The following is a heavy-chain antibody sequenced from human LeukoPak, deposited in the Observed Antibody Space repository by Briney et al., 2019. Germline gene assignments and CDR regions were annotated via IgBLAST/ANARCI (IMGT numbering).Heavy chain of an antibody. CDR1: GYTLTELS. Sequence: ASVKVSCKVSGYTLTELSMHWVRQAPGKGLEWMGGFDPEDGETIYAQKFQGRVTITRDTSASTAYMELSSLRSEDMAVYYCARPRGYSGYELDYWGQGTLVTVSS. J-gene: IGHJ4*02. D-gene: IGHD5-12*01. CDR3: ARPRGYSGYELDY. CDR2: FDPEDGET. V-gene: IGHV1-24*01.